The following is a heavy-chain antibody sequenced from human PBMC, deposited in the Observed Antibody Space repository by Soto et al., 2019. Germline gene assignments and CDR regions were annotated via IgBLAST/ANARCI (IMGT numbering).Heavy chain of an antibody. D-gene: IGHD3-22*01. J-gene: IGHJ6*02. CDR2: INPNSGGT. V-gene: IGHV1-2*04. Sequence: ASVKVSCKASGYTFTGYYMHWVRQAPGQGLEWMGWINPNSGGTNYAQKFQGWVTMTRDTSISTAYMELSRLRSDDTAVYYCARAPHDSSGYYVGYTFTDVWGQGTTVTVSS. CDR3: ARAPHDSSGYYVGYTFTDV. CDR1: GYTFTGYY.